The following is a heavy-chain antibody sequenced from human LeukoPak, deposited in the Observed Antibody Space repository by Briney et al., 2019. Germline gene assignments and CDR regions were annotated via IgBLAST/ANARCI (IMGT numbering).Heavy chain of an antibody. V-gene: IGHV4-34*01. CDR2: INHSGST. D-gene: IGHD3-22*01. CDR3: ARSTYYYDSSGYYSFGH. CDR1: GGSFSGYY. Sequence: PSETLSLTCAVYGGSFSGYYWSWIRQPPGKGLEWIGEINHSGSTNYNPSLKSRVTISVDTSKNQFSLKLSSVTAADTAVYYCARSTYYYDSSGYYSFGHWGQGTLVTVSS. J-gene: IGHJ4*02.